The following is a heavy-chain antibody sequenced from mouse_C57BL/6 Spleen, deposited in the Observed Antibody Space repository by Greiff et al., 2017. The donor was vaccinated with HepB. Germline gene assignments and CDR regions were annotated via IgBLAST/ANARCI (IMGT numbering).Heavy chain of an antibody. CDR3: ARDGGNYGYYAMDY. D-gene: IGHD2-1*01. CDR2: ISDGGSYT. CDR1: GFTFSSYA. V-gene: IGHV5-4*01. Sequence: EVQLVESGGGLVKPGGSLKLSCAASGFTFSSYAMSWVRQTPEKRLEWVATISDGGSYTYYPDNVKGRFTISRDNAKNNRYLQMSHRKSEDTAMYYCARDGGNYGYYAMDYLGQRTSVTVSS. J-gene: IGHJ4*01.